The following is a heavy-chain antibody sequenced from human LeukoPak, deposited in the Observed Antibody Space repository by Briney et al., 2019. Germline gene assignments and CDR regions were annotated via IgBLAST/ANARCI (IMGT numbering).Heavy chain of an antibody. Sequence: ASVKVSCKASGYIFNSYIMHWVRQAPGQGLEWMGMINPSGGSTTYAQKFQGRVTMTRDTSTSTVYMELSSLRSEDTAVYYCARSKPTVTTLVDYWGQGTLVTVSS. CDR3: ARSKPTVTTLVDY. J-gene: IGHJ4*02. CDR1: GYIFNSYI. D-gene: IGHD4-17*01. CDR2: INPSGGST. V-gene: IGHV1-46*02.